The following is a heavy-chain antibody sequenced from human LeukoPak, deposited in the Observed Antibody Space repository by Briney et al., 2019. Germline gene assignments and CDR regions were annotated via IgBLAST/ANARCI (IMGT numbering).Heavy chain of an antibody. CDR2: FDPEDGET. CDR1: GYTLTELS. D-gene: IGHD2-2*01. V-gene: IGHV1-24*01. Sequence: ASVKVSCKVSGYTLTELSMHWVRQAPGKGLEWMGGFDPEDGETIYAQKFRGRVTMTEDTSTDTAYMELSSLRSEDTAVYYCATDSTKDVVVTAAIWGQGTLVTVSS. CDR3: ATDSTKDVVVTAAI. J-gene: IGHJ4*02.